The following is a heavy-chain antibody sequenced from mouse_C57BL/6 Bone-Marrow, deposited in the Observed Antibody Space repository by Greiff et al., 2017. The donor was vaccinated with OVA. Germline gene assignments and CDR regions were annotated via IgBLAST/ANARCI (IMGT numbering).Heavy chain of an antibody. Sequence: EVNVVESGGGLVKPGGSLKLSCAASGFTFSSYTMSWVRQTPEKRLEWVATISGGGGNTYYPDSVKGRFTISRDNAKNTLYLQMSSLRSEDTALYYCARHGSNPRWYFDVWGTGTTVTVSS. V-gene: IGHV5-9*01. CDR3: ARHGSNPRWYFDV. D-gene: IGHD2-5*01. J-gene: IGHJ1*03. CDR2: ISGGGGNT. CDR1: GFTFSSYT.